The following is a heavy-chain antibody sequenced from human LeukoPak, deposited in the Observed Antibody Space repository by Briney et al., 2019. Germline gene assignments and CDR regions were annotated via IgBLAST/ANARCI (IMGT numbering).Heavy chain of an antibody. CDR3: ARGSDYLDY. CDR2: INHSGST. Sequence: SETLSLTCAVYGGSFSGYYWSWIRQPPGKGLEWIGEINHSGSTNYNPSLKSRVTISVDTSKNQLSLKLSSVTAADTAVYYCARGSDYLDYWGQGTLVTVSS. CDR1: GGSFSGYY. D-gene: IGHD3-3*01. J-gene: IGHJ4*02. V-gene: IGHV4-34*01.